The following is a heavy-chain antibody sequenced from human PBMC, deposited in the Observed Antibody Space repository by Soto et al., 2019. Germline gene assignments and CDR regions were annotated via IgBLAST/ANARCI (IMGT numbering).Heavy chain of an antibody. CDR2: ICYSGST. CDR3: ARVRAAAGIKFDY. V-gene: IGHV4-31*03. D-gene: IGHD6-13*01. Sequence: QVQLQESGPGLVKPSQTLSLTCTVSRGSISSGGYYWSWIRQHPGKGLEWIWYICYSGSTYYNPSLKSRVTISVAASKNQFSLKLSSVTAADTAVYYCARVRAAAGIKFDYWGQGTLVTVSS. J-gene: IGHJ4*02. CDR1: RGSISSGGYY.